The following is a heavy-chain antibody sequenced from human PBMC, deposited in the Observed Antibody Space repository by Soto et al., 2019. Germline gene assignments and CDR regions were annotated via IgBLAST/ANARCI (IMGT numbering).Heavy chain of an antibody. CDR1: GGTFSSYA. D-gene: IGHD3-10*01. CDR2: IIPIFGTA. V-gene: IGHV1-69*13. CDR3: ARGIRYGSGSYYFDY. J-gene: IGHJ4*02. Sequence: SVKVSCKASGGTFSSYAISWVRQAPGQGLEWMGGIIPIFGTANYAQKFQGRVTITADESTSTAYMELSSLRSEDTAVYYCARGIRYGSGSYYFDYWGQGTLVTVSS.